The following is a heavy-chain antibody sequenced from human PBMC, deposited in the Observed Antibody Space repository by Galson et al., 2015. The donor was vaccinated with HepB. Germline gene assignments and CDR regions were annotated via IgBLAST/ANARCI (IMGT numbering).Heavy chain of an antibody. CDR2: ISNDASVI. CDR1: EFIFSTYD. D-gene: IGHD1-26*01. Sequence: SLRLSCAASEFIFSTYDMHWVRQAPGKGLEWVAVISNDASVIYYADSVKGRFTISRDNYKNTLYLQMHSLRAEDTALYYCAKVWRSGTYYSPPYFYYNLDVWGQGTSVTVSS. J-gene: IGHJ6*02. V-gene: IGHV3-30*18. CDR3: AKVWRSGTYYSPPYFYYNLDV.